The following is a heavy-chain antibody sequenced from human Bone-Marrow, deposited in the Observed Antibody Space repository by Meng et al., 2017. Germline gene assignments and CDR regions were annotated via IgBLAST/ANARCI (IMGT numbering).Heavy chain of an antibody. V-gene: IGHV3-9*01. CDR1: GFTFDDYA. J-gene: IGHJ4*02. Sequence: SLKISCAASGFTFDDYAMHWVRQAPGKGLEWVSGISWNSGSIGYADSVKGRFTISRDNAKNSLYLQMNSLRAEDTALYYCAKGAPGGRSYYGAGDYWGQGTLVTVSS. CDR3: AKGAPGGRSYYGAGDY. CDR2: ISWNSGSI. D-gene: IGHD1-26*01.